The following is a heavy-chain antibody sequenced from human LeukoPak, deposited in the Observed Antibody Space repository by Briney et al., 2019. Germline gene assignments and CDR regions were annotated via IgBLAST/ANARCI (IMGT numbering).Heavy chain of an antibody. D-gene: IGHD6-19*01. CDR3: ARNIAVAGIAEYFQH. J-gene: IGHJ1*01. CDR1: GFTVSSNY. Sequence: GGSLRLSCAASGFTVSSNYMSWVRQAPGKGVEWVSVIYSGGSTYYADSVQGRLTISRDNSKNTLYLQMNSLRAEDTAVYYCARNIAVAGIAEYFQHWGQRTLVTVSS. CDR2: IYSGGST. V-gene: IGHV3-53*01.